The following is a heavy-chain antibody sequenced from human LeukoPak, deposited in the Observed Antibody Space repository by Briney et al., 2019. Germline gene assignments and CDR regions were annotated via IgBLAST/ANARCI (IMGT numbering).Heavy chain of an antibody. D-gene: IGHD3-22*01. CDR1: GYTFTTYD. J-gene: IGHJ4*02. V-gene: IGHV1-18*01. CDR3: ARGAASSGYDY. CDR2: ISTYSGKT. Sequence: ASVKVSCKASGYTFTTYDISWARQAPGQGLEWMGWISTYSGKTKYAQKVQGRVTMTTDTSTSTAYMELRSLRSDDTAVYYCARGAASSGYDYWGQGTLVTVSP.